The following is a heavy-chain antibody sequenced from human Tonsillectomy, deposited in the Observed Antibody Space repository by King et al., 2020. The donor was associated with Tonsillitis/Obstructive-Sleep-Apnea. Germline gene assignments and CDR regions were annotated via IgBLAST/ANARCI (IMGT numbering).Heavy chain of an antibody. Sequence: GQLVQSGSELKKPGASVKVSCKASGYTFTTYAMNWVRQAPGQGLEWMGWINTNTGNPTYAQGFTGRFVFSLDTSVSTAYLQISSLKAEDTAMYYCARAGGVVPIAIRGERVYSYYYLDVWGKGTTVTVSS. CDR3: ARAGGVVPIAIRGERVYSYYYLDV. J-gene: IGHJ6*03. CDR1: GYTFTTYA. D-gene: IGHD2-2*02. V-gene: IGHV7-4-1*02. CDR2: INTNTGNP.